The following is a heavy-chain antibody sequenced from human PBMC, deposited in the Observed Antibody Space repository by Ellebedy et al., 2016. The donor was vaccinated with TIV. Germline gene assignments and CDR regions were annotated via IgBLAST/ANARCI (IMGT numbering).Heavy chain of an antibody. CDR3: ARDSGPSGSPNAFDV. Sequence: GGSLRLSCAASGFTFSIYNMNWVRQAPGKGLEWVSSISSTGYYIYDADSVRGRFTISRDNAKSSLFLQMNSLRAEETAVYFCARDSGPSGSPNAFDVWGHGTLVTVSS. J-gene: IGHJ3*01. D-gene: IGHD1-26*01. V-gene: IGHV3-21*01. CDR1: GFTFSIYN. CDR2: ISSTGYYI.